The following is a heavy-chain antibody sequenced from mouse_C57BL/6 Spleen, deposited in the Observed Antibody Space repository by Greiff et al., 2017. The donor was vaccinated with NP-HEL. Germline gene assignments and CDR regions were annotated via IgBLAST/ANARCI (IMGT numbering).Heavy chain of an antibody. D-gene: IGHD1-1*01. CDR2: IWRGGST. CDR1: GFSLTSYG. V-gene: IGHV2-2*01. Sequence: VKLQQSGPGLVQPSQSLSITCTVSGFSLTSYGVHWVRQSPGKGLEWLGVIWRGGSTAYNAAFISRLSISKDNSKGQVFFKMNSLQADDTAIYYCAGYYYYGSSYAMDYWGQGTSVTVSS. J-gene: IGHJ4*01. CDR3: AGYYYYGSSYAMDY.